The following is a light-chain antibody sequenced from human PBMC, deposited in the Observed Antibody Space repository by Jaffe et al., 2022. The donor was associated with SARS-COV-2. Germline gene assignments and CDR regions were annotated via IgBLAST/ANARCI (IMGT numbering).Light chain of an antibody. CDR1: STDVGTYNY. V-gene: IGLV2-8*01. Sequence: QSALTQPPSASGSPGQSVTISCTGSSTDVGTYNYVSWYQQHPGKAPKLMISEVSKRPSGVPDRFSGSKSGNTASLTVSGLQAEDEADYYCSSFAGTNILFGGGTKLTVL. J-gene: IGLJ2*01. CDR3: SSFAGTNIL. CDR2: EVS.